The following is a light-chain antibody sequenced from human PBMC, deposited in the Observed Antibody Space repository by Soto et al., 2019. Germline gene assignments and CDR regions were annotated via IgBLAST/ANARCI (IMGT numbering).Light chain of an antibody. CDR3: SSYTTSGV. CDR1: SRDVGAYNS. J-gene: IGLJ3*02. Sequence: QSALTQPASVSGSPGQSITISCTGTSRDVGAYNSVAWYQQHPGKAPKLLIYEVSNRPSGVSDRFSGSKSGNTASLTISGLQAEDEADYYCSSYTTSGVFGGGTKVTVL. V-gene: IGLV2-14*01. CDR2: EVS.